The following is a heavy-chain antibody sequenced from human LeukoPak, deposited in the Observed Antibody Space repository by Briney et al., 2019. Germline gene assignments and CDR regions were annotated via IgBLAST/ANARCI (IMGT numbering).Heavy chain of an antibody. CDR2: ISSGTSTI. J-gene: IGHJ4*02. V-gene: IGHV3-48*04. Sequence: GGSLRLSCAASGFTFSTYSMNWVRQAPGKGLEWVSRISSGTSTIYYADSVKGRLTISRDDAKNSLYLQMNSLRAEDTAVYYCARDGGSGSYLQSYFDYWGQGTLVTVSS. D-gene: IGHD3-10*01. CDR3: ARDGGSGSYLQSYFDY. CDR1: GFTFSTYS.